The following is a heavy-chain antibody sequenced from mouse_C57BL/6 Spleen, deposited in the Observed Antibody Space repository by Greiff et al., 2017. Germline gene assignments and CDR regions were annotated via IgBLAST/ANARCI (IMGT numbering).Heavy chain of an antibody. Sequence: VQLVESGPELVKPGASVKISCKASGYAFSSSWMNWVKQRPGKGLEWIGRIYPGDGDTNYNGKFKGKATLTADKSSSTAYMQLSSLTSEDSAVYFCARGGGSSPPWFAYWGQGTLVTVSA. CDR3: ARGGGSSPPWFAY. D-gene: IGHD1-1*01. J-gene: IGHJ3*01. CDR1: GYAFSSSW. V-gene: IGHV1-82*01. CDR2: IYPGDGDT.